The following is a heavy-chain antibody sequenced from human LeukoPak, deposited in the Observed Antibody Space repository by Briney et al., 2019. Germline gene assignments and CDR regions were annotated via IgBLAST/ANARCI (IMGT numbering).Heavy chain of an antibody. V-gene: IGHV4-39*07. CDR2: IYYSGST. CDR1: GGSISSSTYY. D-gene: IGHD4-23*01. CDR3: ARLGGTSEGTDY. J-gene: IGHJ4*02. Sequence: SETLSLTCTVSGGSISSSTYYWGWIRQPPGKGLEWIGSIYYSGSTYYNPSLKSRITISVDTSKNQFSLKLTSVTAADTAVYYCARLGGTSEGTDYWGQGTLVTVSS.